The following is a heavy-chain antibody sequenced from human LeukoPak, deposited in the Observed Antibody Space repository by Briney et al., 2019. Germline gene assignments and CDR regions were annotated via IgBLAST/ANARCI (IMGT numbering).Heavy chain of an antibody. Sequence: SETLSLTCAVYGGSFSGYYWSWIRQPPGKGLEWIGEINHSGSTNYNPSLKSRVTISVDTSKNQFSPKLSSVTAADTAVYYCARRASITMIAYFDYWGQGTLVTVSS. J-gene: IGHJ4*02. CDR3: ARRASITMIAYFDY. CDR2: INHSGST. CDR1: GGSFSGYY. V-gene: IGHV4-34*01. D-gene: IGHD3-22*01.